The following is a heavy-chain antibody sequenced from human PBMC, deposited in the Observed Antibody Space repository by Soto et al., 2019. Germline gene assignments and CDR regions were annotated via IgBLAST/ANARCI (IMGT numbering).Heavy chain of an antibody. V-gene: IGHV3-74*01. D-gene: IGHD1-26*01. Sequence: PVGSLRLSCTASGFTFNTHWMHCVRQAPGKGLVWVSRIYFDGITTNYADSVKGRLTVSRDNAKNTVYLHVNTLRDEDTAVYYCARGGQMGVDYWGQGTLVTVSS. CDR2: IYFDGITT. CDR1: GFTFNTHW. J-gene: IGHJ4*02. CDR3: ARGGQMGVDY.